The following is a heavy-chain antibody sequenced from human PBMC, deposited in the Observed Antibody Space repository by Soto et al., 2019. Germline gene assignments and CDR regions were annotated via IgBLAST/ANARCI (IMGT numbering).Heavy chain of an antibody. D-gene: IGHD3-22*01. Sequence: EVQLVESGGGLVQPGGSLRLSCAASGFTFSSYWMHWVRQASGKGLVWVSRINSDGSSTSYADSVKGRFTISRDNAKNTLYLQMNSLRAEDTAVYYCARDYYDSSGYYYPADYWGQGTLVTVSS. V-gene: IGHV3-74*01. CDR3: ARDYYDSSGYYYPADY. CDR2: INSDGSST. CDR1: GFTFSSYW. J-gene: IGHJ4*02.